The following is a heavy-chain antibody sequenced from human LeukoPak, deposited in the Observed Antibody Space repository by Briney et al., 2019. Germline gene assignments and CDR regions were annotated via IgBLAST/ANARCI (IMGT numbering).Heavy chain of an antibody. D-gene: IGHD7-27*01. CDR3: AILTGSPNPAGDAFDI. Sequence: PSETLSLTCAVYGGSFSGYYWSWIRQPPGKGLEWIGEINHSGSTNYNPSLKSRVTRSVDTSKNQFSLKLSSVTAADTAVYYCAILTGSPNPAGDAFDIWGQGTMVTVSS. CDR2: INHSGST. V-gene: IGHV4-34*01. J-gene: IGHJ3*02. CDR1: GGSFSGYY.